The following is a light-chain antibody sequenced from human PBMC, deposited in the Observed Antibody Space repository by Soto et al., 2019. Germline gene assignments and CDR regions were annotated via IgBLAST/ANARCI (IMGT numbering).Light chain of an antibody. V-gene: IGKV3-11*01. J-gene: IGKJ2*01. Sequence: EIVLTQSPATVSLSPGESATLSCRASQNIHSFLAWYQQRPGQAPRLLIYDASFRATAIPARFNGSGSGTDFTLPITRLEPEDFAVYYCQQRLFWPLLTFGQGTRLEIK. CDR3: QQRLFWPLLT. CDR1: QNIHSF. CDR2: DAS.